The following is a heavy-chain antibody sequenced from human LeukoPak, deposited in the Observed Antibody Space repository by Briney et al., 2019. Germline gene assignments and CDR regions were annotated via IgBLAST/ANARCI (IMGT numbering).Heavy chain of an antibody. D-gene: IGHD4-17*01. CDR2: IDWDDDR. CDR3: ARTHDYGDYVTDY. Sequence: ESGPALVKPTQTLTLTCTFSGFSLSTSGVCVTWIRQPPGKALEWLARIDWDDDRYYSTSLKTRLTISKDTSKNQVVLTMTNMDPVDTATYYCARTHDYGDYVTDYWGQGTLVTVSS. V-gene: IGHV2-70*11. CDR1: GFSLSTSGVC. J-gene: IGHJ4*02.